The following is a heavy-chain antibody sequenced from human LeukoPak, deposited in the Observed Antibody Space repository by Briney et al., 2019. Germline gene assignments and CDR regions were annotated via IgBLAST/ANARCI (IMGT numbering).Heavy chain of an antibody. D-gene: IGHD6-19*01. CDR3: ANHQRGPSSGWPPAH. J-gene: IGHJ4*02. Sequence: PGGSLRLSCAASGFTFSSYAMSWVRQAPGKGLEWVSAISGSGGSTYYADSVKGRFTISRDNSKNTLYLQMNSLRAEDTAVYYCANHQRGPSSGWPPAHWGQGTLVTVSS. CDR1: GFTFSSYA. CDR2: ISGSGGST. V-gene: IGHV3-23*01.